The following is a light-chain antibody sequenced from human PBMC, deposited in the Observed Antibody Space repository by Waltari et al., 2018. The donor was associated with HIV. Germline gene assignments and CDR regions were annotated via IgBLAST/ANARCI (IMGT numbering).Light chain of an antibody. Sequence: QLVLTQSPSASASLGASVKLTCTLSSGHSSYAIAWHQQQPEKAPRSLMRLNSDGSHTKGDGIPDRFSGSSSGAERYLIISSLQSEDEADYYCQTWGTGIHVVFGGGTKLTVL. CDR1: SGHSSYA. J-gene: IGLJ3*02. CDR3: QTWGTGIHVV. V-gene: IGLV4-69*01. CDR2: LNSDGSH.